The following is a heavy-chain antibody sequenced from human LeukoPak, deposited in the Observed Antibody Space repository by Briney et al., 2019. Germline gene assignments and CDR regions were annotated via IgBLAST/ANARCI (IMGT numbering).Heavy chain of an antibody. Sequence: ASVKVSCKASGYTFTNYYIHWMRQAPGQGLEWMGIINPSGGSTSYAQKFQGRVTMTRDMSTSTVYIELSSLRSEDTAVYYCAKDLSWLRPLNWFDPWGQGTLVTVSS. CDR2: INPSGGST. J-gene: IGHJ5*02. D-gene: IGHD2/OR15-2a*01. CDR1: GYTFTNYY. CDR3: AKDLSWLRPLNWFDP. V-gene: IGHV1-46*01.